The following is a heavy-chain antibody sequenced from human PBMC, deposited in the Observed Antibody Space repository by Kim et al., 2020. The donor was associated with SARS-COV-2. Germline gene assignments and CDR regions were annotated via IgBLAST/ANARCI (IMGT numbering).Heavy chain of an antibody. J-gene: IGHJ6*02. Sequence: GGSLRLSCAASGFTVSSNYMSWVRQAPGKGLEWVSVIYSGGSTYYADSVKGRFTISRDNSKNTLYLQMNSLRAEDTAVYYCARETNIQYSSSWYGMDVWGQGTTVTVSS. V-gene: IGHV3-53*01. CDR2: IYSGGST. D-gene: IGHD6-13*01. CDR1: GFTVSSNY. CDR3: ARETNIQYSSSWYGMDV.